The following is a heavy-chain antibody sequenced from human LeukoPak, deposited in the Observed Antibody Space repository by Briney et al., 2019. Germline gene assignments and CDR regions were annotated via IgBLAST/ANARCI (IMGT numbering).Heavy chain of an antibody. Sequence: GGSLRLSCAASGFTFSNYWMSWVRQAPGKGLEWVANIKQDGSEKYYVDSVKGRFTISRENAKNTLYLQMNSLRVEDMAVYYCAREMQLRYWGRGTLVTVSS. D-gene: IGHD3-10*01. CDR3: AREMQLRY. J-gene: IGHJ4*02. CDR1: GFTFSNYW. CDR2: IKQDGSEK. V-gene: IGHV3-7*05.